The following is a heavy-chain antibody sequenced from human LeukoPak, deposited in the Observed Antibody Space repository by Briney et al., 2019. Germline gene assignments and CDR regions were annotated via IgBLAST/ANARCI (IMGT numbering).Heavy chain of an antibody. CDR1: GFNFKDYG. CDR3: AKQMIATNTFLFYGLDV. J-gene: IGHJ6*02. D-gene: IGHD3-22*01. V-gene: IGHV3-9*01. CDR2: ISDNGGGT. Sequence: GRSLRLSCAASGFNFKDYGMHWVRQPPGKGLEWVSSISDNGGGTEYADSVKGRFTISRDNAKNSLYLQLSSLRPEDTALYYCAKQMIATNTFLFYGLDVWGQGTAVTVSS.